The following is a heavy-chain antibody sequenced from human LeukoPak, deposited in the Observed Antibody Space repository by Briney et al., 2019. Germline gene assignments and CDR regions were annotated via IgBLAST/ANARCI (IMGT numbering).Heavy chain of an antibody. Sequence: PGGSLRLSCAASGFTFSSYAMHWVRQAPGKGLEWVAVISYDGSNKYYADSVKGRFTITRDNSKNTLYLQMNSLRAEDTAVYYCARDLGYGGCYWGQGTLVTVSS. V-gene: IGHV3-30-3*01. CDR1: GFTFSSYA. D-gene: IGHD5-12*01. CDR2: ISYDGSNK. J-gene: IGHJ4*02. CDR3: ARDLGYGGCY.